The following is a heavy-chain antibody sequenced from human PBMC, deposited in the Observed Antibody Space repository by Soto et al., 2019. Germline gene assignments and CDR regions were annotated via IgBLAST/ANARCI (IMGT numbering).Heavy chain of an antibody. Sequence: ASVKVSCKASGYTFTTYGIIWVRQAPGQQLEWMGWISARNGNTNYAQKFQGRVTLTTDTSTTTAYMELMSLRSDDTAVYYCARFQLLPNPASDFWGQGTLVTVS. J-gene: IGHJ4*02. CDR1: GYTFTTYG. V-gene: IGHV1-18*04. D-gene: IGHD3-22*01. CDR2: ISARNGNT. CDR3: ARFQLLPNPASDF.